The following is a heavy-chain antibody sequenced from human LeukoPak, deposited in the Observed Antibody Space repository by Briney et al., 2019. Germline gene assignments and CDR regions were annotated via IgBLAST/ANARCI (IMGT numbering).Heavy chain of an antibody. CDR3: ARHVRQTSFGDGQSGFDY. J-gene: IGHJ4*02. Sequence: PSETLSLTCTVSGGSISSSRYYWGWLRQPPGKGLEWVGGIYYSGTTYYNPSLKSRVTISVDTSNDQSSLILTSVTAADTAMYYCARHVRQTSFGDGQSGFDYWGQGTLVTVSS. CDR2: IYYSGTT. D-gene: IGHD3-16*01. V-gene: IGHV4-39*01. CDR1: GGSISSSRYY.